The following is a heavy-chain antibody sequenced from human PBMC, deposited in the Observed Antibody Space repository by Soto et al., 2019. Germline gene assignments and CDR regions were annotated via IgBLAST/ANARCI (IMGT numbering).Heavy chain of an antibody. V-gene: IGHV3-30-3*01. CDR3: ARDDAFDI. Sequence: GGPLRLSCAASGFTFSSYAMHWVRQAPGKGLEWVAVISYDGSNKYYADSVKGRFTISRDNSKNTLYLQMNSLRAEDTAVYYCARDDAFDIWCKGTMFTAS. CDR1: GFTFSSYA. J-gene: IGHJ3*02. CDR2: ISYDGSNK.